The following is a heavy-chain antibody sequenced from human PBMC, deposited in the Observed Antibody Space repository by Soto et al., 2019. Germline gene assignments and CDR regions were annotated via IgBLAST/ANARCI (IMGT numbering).Heavy chain of an antibody. CDR3: AKHSGQTGDYDYIWGSYRPIDAFDI. D-gene: IGHD3-16*02. V-gene: IGHV3-23*01. Sequence: PGGSLRLSCAASGFTFSSYAMSWVRQAPGKGLEWVSAISGSGGSTYYADSVKGRFTISRDNSKNTLYLQMNSLRAEDTAVYYCAKHSGQTGDYDYIWGSYRPIDAFDIWGQGTMVTVSS. CDR1: GFTFSSYA. J-gene: IGHJ3*02. CDR2: ISGSGGST.